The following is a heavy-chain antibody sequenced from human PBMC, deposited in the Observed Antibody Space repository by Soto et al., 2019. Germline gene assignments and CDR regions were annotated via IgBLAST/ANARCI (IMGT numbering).Heavy chain of an antibody. CDR3: AREMWTRSGPQNFFDY. J-gene: IGHJ4*02. Sequence: VSVKVSCKASGYTFTGYYMHWVRQAPGQGLEWMGWINPNSGGTNYAQKFQGWVTMTTDTSTSTAYMELRSLRSDDTAVYYCAREMWTRSGPQNFFDYWGQGALVTVSS. D-gene: IGHD6-25*01. V-gene: IGHV1-2*04. CDR1: GYTFTGYY. CDR2: INPNSGGT.